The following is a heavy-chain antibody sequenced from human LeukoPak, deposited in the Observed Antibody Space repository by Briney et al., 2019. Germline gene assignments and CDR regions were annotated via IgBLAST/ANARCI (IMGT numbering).Heavy chain of an antibody. CDR3: AKVGSSWFDAFDI. J-gene: IGHJ3*02. Sequence: GGSLRLSCAASGFTFSSYGMHWVRQAPGKGLEWVAVTSYDGSNKYYADSVKGRFTISRDNSKNTLYLQMNSLRAEDTAVYYCAKVGSSWFDAFDIWGQGTMVTVSS. D-gene: IGHD6-13*01. V-gene: IGHV3-30*18. CDR1: GFTFSSYG. CDR2: TSYDGSNK.